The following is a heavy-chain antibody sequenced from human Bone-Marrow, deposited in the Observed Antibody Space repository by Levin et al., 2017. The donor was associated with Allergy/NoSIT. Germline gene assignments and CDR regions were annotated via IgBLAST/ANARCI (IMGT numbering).Heavy chain of an antibody. D-gene: IGHD4-17*01. CDR1: GYTFIDYY. J-gene: IGHJ5*02. Sequence: ASVKVSCKASGYTFIDYYMHWVRQAPGQGLEWVGWINPKTGDTDYTQKFQGRVTMTTDNSVNTAYLHLSSLTSGDTAVYYCARDYGDFTNCLDPWGQGTLVTVSS. V-gene: IGHV1-2*02. CDR2: INPKTGDT. CDR3: ARDYGDFTNCLDP.